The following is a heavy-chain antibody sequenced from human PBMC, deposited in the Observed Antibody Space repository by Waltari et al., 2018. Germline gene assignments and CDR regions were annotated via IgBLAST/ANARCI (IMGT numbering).Heavy chain of an antibody. J-gene: IGHJ6*03. CDR3: ARGGAFGFPYYYYYMDV. CDR2: INHSGST. Sequence: QVQLQQWGAGLLKPSETLSLTCAVYGGSFRGYYWSWIRQPPGKGLEWIGEINHSGSTNYNPSLKSRVTISVDTSKNQFSLKLSSVTAADTAVYYCARGGAFGFPYYYYYMDVWGKGTTVTVSS. CDR1: GGSFRGYY. D-gene: IGHD3-10*01. V-gene: IGHV4-34*01.